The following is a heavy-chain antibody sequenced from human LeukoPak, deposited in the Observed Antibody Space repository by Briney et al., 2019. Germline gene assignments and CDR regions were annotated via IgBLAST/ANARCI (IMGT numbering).Heavy chain of an antibody. CDR1: GGSISSGSYY. V-gene: IGHV4-61*02. CDR2: IYTSGIT. D-gene: IGHD1-26*01. Sequence: SETLSLXCTVSGGSISSGSYYWSWIRQPAGKGLEWIGRIYTSGITNYNPSLKSRVAISVDTSKNQFSLKLSSVTAADTAVYYCARSAGAIPYYYYYYMDVWGKGTTVTVSS. CDR3: ARSAGAIPYYYYYYMDV. J-gene: IGHJ6*03.